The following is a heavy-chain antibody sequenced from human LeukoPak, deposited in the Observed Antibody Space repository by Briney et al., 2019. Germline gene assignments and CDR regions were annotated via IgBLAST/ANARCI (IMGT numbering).Heavy chain of an antibody. CDR1: GFSFSDYY. J-gene: IGHJ4*02. V-gene: IGHV3-11*01. CDR3: ARDLAVAGF. CDR2: ITNSGSSR. D-gene: IGHD6-19*01. Sequence: GGSLRLSCAASGFSFSDYYMAWVRQAPGRGLEWVSYITNSGSSRYYADSVRGRFTISRDNAKNSLYLQMNGLRVEDTAVYYCARDLAVAGFWGRGTLVTVSS.